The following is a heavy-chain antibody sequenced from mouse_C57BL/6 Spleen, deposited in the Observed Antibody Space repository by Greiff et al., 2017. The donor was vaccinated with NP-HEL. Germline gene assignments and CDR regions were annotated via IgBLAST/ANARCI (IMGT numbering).Heavy chain of an antibody. Sequence: EVQLQQSGPELVKPGASVKMSCKASGYTFTSYVMHWVKQKPGQGLEWIGYIYPYNDGTKYNEKFKGKATLTSDKSSSTAYMELSSLTSEDSAVYYCASTYYSPYYYAMDYWGQGTPVTVSS. CDR1: GYTFTSYV. CDR3: ASTYYSPYYYAMDY. CDR2: IYPYNDGT. J-gene: IGHJ4*01. D-gene: IGHD2-12*01. V-gene: IGHV1-14*01.